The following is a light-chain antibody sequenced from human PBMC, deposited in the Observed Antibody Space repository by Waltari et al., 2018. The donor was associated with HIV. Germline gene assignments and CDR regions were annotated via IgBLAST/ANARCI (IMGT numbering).Light chain of an antibody. V-gene: IGKV3D-15*01. CDR1: QNIGPY. CDR2: GAS. Sequence: VLLTQSPVTLSVSPGDRVPLSCRASQNIGPYLAWYQQKTGQPPSLLVYGASITAPGIPARFTGSGSGTDFNLIIDGLQPDDCALYYCHQYNDWPRCTFGQGTKVEIK. J-gene: IGKJ2*02. CDR3: HQYNDWPRCT.